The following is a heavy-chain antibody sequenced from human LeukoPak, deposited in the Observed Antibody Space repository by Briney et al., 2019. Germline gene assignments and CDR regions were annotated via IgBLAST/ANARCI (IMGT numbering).Heavy chain of an antibody. CDR3: AASVMGYQLLSYYYYYYMDV. V-gene: IGHV1-2*02. CDR2: INPNSGGT. Sequence: ASVKVSCKASGYTFTGYYMHWVRQAPGQGLEWMGWINPNSGGTNYAQKFQERVTITRDMSTSTAYMELSSLRSEDTAVYYCAASVMGYQLLSYYYYYYMDVWGKGTTVTVSS. CDR1: GYTFTGYY. D-gene: IGHD2-2*01. J-gene: IGHJ6*03.